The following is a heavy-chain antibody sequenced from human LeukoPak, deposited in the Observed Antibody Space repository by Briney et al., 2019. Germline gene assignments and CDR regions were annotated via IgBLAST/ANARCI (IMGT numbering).Heavy chain of an antibody. CDR2: ISWDGGST. CDR3: AKDKDTAMVLDYYYGMDV. Sequence: GGSLRLSCAASGFTFDDYTMHWVRQAPGKGLEWVSLISWDGGSTYYADSVKGRFTISRDNSKNSLYLQMNSLRTEDTALYYCAKDKDTAMVLDYYYGMDVWGQGTTVTVSS. J-gene: IGHJ6*02. D-gene: IGHD5-18*01. CDR1: GFTFDDYT. V-gene: IGHV3-43*01.